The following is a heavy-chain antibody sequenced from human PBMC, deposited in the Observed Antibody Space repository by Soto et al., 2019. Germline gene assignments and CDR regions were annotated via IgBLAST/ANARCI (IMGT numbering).Heavy chain of an antibody. CDR3: AQRDLYY. CDR2: ISGSGGTT. V-gene: IGHV3-23*01. J-gene: IGHJ4*02. CDR1: GFTFSTSA. Sequence: EVQLLESGGGLVQPGGSLRLSCAASGFTFSTSAMSWVRQAPGQGLEWVSGISGSGGTTYYADSVKGRFTISRDNSKNTLYLQLNSLRAEDTAVYYCAQRDLYYWGQGTLATVSS.